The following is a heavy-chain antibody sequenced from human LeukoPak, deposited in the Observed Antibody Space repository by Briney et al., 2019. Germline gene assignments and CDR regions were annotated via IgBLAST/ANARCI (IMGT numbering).Heavy chain of an antibody. CDR1: GGSIRSGDYS. CDR2: IYYSGST. J-gene: IGHJ3*02. Sequence: PSETLSLTCTVSGGSIRSGDYSWNWIRQHPGKGLEWIGYIYYSGSTYYNPSLTSRVTMSVDTSKNQFSLKLSSVTAADTAVYYCAKVRGQQLVSAFDIWGQGTMVTVSS. D-gene: IGHD6-13*01. CDR3: AKVRGQQLVSAFDI. V-gene: IGHV4-31*03.